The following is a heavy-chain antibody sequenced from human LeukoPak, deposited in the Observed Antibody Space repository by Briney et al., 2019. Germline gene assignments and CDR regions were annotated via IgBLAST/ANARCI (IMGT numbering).Heavy chain of an antibody. CDR2: ISYDGSNK. J-gene: IGHJ6*02. CDR3: AKDLGAVTRYYYYYGMDV. Sequence: PGGSLRLSCAASGFTFSSYGMHWVRQAPGKGLEWVAVISYDGSNKYYADSVKGRFTISRDNSKNTLYLQMNSLRAEDTAVYYCAKDLGAVTRYYYYYGMDVWGQGTTVTVSS. D-gene: IGHD6-19*01. CDR1: GFTFSSYG. V-gene: IGHV3-30*18.